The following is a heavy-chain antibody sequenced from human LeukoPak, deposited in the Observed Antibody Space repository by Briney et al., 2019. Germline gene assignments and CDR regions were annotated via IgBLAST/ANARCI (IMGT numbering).Heavy chain of an antibody. J-gene: IGHJ3*01. CDR3: ARDCSGGSCYDALDA. CDR2: IYNRGST. V-gene: IGHV4-30-4*01. Sequence: PSKTLSLTCTVSGGSINSDDYYWSWIRQPPGKGLEWMGYIYNRGSTYYNPSLKSRVTISLDTSRNQFSLRLSSVTAADTAMYYCARDCSGGSCYDALDAWGQGTMVTVSS. D-gene: IGHD2-15*01. CDR1: GGSINSDDYY.